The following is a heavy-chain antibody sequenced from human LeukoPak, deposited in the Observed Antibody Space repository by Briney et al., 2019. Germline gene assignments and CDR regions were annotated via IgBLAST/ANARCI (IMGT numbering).Heavy chain of an antibody. Sequence: ASVKVSCTATGYTFTSYGISWGRQAPGQGLEWMGWISSNSDNTNYAQKLQGRVTMTTDTSTSTAYMELRSLRSDDTALYFCARDWGSIKVIADYWGQGTLVTVSS. V-gene: IGHV1-18*04. J-gene: IGHJ4*02. CDR1: GYTFTSYG. CDR3: ARDWGSIKVIADY. CDR2: ISSNSDNT. D-gene: IGHD7-27*01.